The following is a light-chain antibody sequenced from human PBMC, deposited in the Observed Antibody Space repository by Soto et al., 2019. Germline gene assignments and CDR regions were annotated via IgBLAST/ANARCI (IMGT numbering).Light chain of an antibody. V-gene: IGLV2-14*01. CDR2: EVS. Sequence: QSVLTQPASVSGSPGQSITISCTGTSSDVGGYNYVSWYQQHPGKAPKLMIYEVSHRPSGVSNRFSGSKSGNTASLTISGLQDEDEADYYCSSYTRSSTLVFGTGTKVTVL. CDR1: SSDVGGYNY. J-gene: IGLJ1*01. CDR3: SSYTRSSTLV.